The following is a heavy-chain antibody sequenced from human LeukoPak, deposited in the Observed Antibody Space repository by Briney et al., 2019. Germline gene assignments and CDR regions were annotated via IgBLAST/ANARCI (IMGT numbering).Heavy chain of an antibody. V-gene: IGHV3-53*05. J-gene: IGHJ6*02. D-gene: IGHD3-10*01. CDR3: ARGPINYGSGQKDYYYYYGMDV. CDR2: IYSGGST. CDR1: GFTVTSNY. Sequence: PGGSLRLSCAASGFTVTSNYMSWVRQAPGKGLEWVSVIYSGGSTYYADSVKGRFSISRVNSKNTLYLQMNSLRAEDTAVYYCARGPINYGSGQKDYYYYYGMDVWGQGTTVTVSS.